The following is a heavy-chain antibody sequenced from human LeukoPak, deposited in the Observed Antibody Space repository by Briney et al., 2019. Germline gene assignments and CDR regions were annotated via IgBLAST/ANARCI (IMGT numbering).Heavy chain of an antibody. D-gene: IGHD3-3*01. V-gene: IGHV1-2*02. CDR1: GYTSTGYY. J-gene: IGHJ5*02. CDR2: INPNSGGT. Sequence: ASVKVSCKASGYTSTGYYMHWVRQAPGQGLEWMGWINPNSGGTNYAQKFQGRVTMTRDTSISTAYMELSRLRSDDTAVYYCARAVFGVVRNYNWFDPWGQGTLVTVSS. CDR3: ARAVFGVVRNYNWFDP.